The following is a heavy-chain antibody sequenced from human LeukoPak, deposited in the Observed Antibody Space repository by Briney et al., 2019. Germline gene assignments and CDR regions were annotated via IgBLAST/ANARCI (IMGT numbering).Heavy chain of an antibody. CDR3: ARGRVSSSTWYSTYYYYFYMDV. V-gene: IGHV4-34*01. J-gene: IGHJ6*03. D-gene: IGHD6-13*01. CDR1: GGSFSGYY. Sequence: SETLSLTCAVYGGSFSGYYWSWIRQPPGKGLEWIGEINHSGSTNYNPSLNSRVTISRDTAKNHFSLRLSTVTAADTAVYFCARGRVSSSTWYSTYYYYFYMDVWGKGTTVTVS. CDR2: INHSGST.